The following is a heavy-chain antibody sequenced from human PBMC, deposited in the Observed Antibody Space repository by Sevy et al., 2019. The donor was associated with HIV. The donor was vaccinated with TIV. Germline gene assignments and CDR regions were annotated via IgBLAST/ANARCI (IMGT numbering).Heavy chain of an antibody. J-gene: IGHJ4*02. CDR1: GFTFSSYA. Sequence: GGYLRLSCAASGFTFSSYAMSWVRQAPGKGLEWVSTFSFGCGKINYADSVKGRFTISRDNSKNTLYLQMHSLGAEDTAVYYCAREGCSKPHDYWGQGTLVTVSS. CDR2: FSFGCGKI. D-gene: IGHD3-10*02. CDR3: AREGCSKPHDY. V-gene: IGHV3-23*01.